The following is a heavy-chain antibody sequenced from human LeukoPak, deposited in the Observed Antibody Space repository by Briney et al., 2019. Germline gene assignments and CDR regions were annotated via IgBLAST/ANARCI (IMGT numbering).Heavy chain of an antibody. D-gene: IGHD3-22*01. V-gene: IGHV1-69*13. Sequence: VASVKVSCKASGGTFSSYAISWVRQAPGQGLEWMGGIIPIFGTANYAQKFQGRVTITADESTSTAYMELSSLRSEDTAVYYCASRSGYGNAAYFDYWGQGTLVTVSS. CDR2: IIPIFGTA. CDR3: ASRSGYGNAAYFDY. J-gene: IGHJ4*02. CDR1: GGTFSSYA.